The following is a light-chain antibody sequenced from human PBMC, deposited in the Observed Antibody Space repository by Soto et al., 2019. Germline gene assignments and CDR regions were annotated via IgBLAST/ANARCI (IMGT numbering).Light chain of an antibody. V-gene: IGKV3-20*01. CDR3: QQYGSSLPFT. CDR1: QSVSSSY. J-gene: IGKJ4*01. Sequence: EIVLTQSPGTLSLSPGERATLSCRASQSVSSSYLVWYQQKPGQAPRLLIYGASSRATGIPDRFSGSGSGRDFTLTISRLEPEDFAVYYCQQYGSSLPFTFGGGTKVEIK. CDR2: GAS.